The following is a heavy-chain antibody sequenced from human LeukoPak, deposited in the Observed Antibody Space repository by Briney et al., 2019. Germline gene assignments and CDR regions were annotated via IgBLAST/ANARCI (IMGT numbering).Heavy chain of an antibody. CDR3: ARARGGDYRLYYYYMDV. CDR1: GFTFSSYE. J-gene: IGHJ6*03. Sequence: QPGGSLRLSCAASGFTFSSYEMNWVRQAPGKGLEWVSYISSSGSTIYYADSVKGRFTISRDNAKNSLYLQMNSLRAEDTAVYYCARARGGDYRLYYYYMDVWGKGTTVTISS. CDR2: ISSSGSTI. V-gene: IGHV3-48*03. D-gene: IGHD2-21*02.